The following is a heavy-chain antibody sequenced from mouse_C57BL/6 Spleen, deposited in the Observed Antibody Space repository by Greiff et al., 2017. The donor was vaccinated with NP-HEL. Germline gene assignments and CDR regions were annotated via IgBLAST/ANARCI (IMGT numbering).Heavy chain of an antibody. D-gene: IGHD1-1*01. V-gene: IGHV1-81*01. Sequence: VKLQESGAELARPGASVKLSCKASGYTFTSYGISWVKQRTGQGLEWIGEIYPRSGNTYYNEKFKGKATLTADKSSSTAYMELRSLTSEDSAVYFCARGGSSTVVATDYAMDYWGQGTSVTVSS. CDR2: IYPRSGNT. CDR3: ARGGSSTVVATDYAMDY. CDR1: GYTFTSYG. J-gene: IGHJ4*01.